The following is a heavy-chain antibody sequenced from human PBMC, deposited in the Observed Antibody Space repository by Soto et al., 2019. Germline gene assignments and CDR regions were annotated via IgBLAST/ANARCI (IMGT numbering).Heavy chain of an antibody. Sequence: PGGSLRLSCAASGFTFSSYGMHWVRQAPGKGLEWVAVIWYDGSNKYYADSVKGRFTISRDNSKNTLYLQMNSLRAEDTAVYYCARSIAVAGNSYYYYGMDVWGQGTTVTVSS. J-gene: IGHJ6*02. V-gene: IGHV3-33*01. CDR3: ARSIAVAGNSYYYYGMDV. CDR1: GFTFSSYG. CDR2: IWYDGSNK. D-gene: IGHD6-19*01.